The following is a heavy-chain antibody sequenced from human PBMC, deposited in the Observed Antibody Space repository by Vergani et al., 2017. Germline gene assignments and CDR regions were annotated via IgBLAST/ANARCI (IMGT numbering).Heavy chain of an antibody. D-gene: IGHD2-8*01. CDR3: ARGEVGYCTNGVCAFDY. J-gene: IGHJ4*02. Sequence: QVQLVQSGAEVKKPGASVKVSCKASGYTFTSYGISWVRQAPGQGLELMGWISAYNGNTNYAQKLQGRVTMTTDTSTSTAYMELRSLRSDDTAVYYCARGEVGYCTNGVCAFDYWGQGTLVTVSS. V-gene: IGHV1-18*01. CDR2: ISAYNGNT. CDR1: GYTFTSYG.